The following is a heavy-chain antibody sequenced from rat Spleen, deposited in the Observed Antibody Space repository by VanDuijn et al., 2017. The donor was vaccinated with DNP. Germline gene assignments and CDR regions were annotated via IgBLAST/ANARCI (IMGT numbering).Heavy chain of an antibody. CDR3: ARPDN. Sequence: EVQLVESGGGLVQPGRSLKLSCAGSGLTFTHYDMVWVRQAPKKGLEWVATINYDGSSTYYRDSVKGRFAISRDNAKRILYLQMDSLRSEDTATYYCARPDNWGQGVMVTV. CDR1: GLTFTHYD. J-gene: IGHJ2*01. CDR2: INYDGSST. V-gene: IGHV5-7*01.